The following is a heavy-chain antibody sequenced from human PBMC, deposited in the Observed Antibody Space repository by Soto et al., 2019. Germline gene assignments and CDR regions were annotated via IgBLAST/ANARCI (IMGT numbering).Heavy chain of an antibody. Sequence: EVQLLESGGGLVQPGGSLRLSCAASGFTFSSYAMSWVRQAPGKGLEWVSAISGSGGSTYYADSVKGRFTISRDNSKNTLYLQMNRLRGEETAVYYCAKAPDSSGYYDSPFYLGYWGQGTLVTVSS. CDR3: AKAPDSSGYYDSPFYLGY. D-gene: IGHD3-22*01. CDR2: ISGSGGST. J-gene: IGHJ4*02. CDR1: GFTFSSYA. V-gene: IGHV3-23*01.